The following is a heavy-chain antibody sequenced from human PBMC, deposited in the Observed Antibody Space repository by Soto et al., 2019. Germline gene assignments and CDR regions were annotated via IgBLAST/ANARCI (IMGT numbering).Heavy chain of an antibody. CDR2: IYYSGST. CDR3: ARSYGDYKVFDY. V-gene: IGHV4-39*01. J-gene: IGHJ4*02. CDR1: GGSISSSSYY. D-gene: IGHD4-17*01. Sequence: QLQLQESGPGLVKPSETLSLTCTVSGGSISSSSYYWGWIRQPPGKGLEWIGSIYYSGSTYYNPSLKSRVTISVDTSKNQFSLKLSSVTAADTAVYYCARSYGDYKVFDYWGQGTLVTVSS.